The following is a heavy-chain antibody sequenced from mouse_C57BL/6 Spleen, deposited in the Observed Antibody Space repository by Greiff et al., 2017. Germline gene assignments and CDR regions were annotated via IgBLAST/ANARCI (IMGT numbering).Heavy chain of an antibody. CDR1: GYTFTDHT. J-gene: IGHJ3*01. CDR3: AGEKMPDGNYAWFAY. D-gene: IGHD2-1*01. V-gene: IGHV1-78*01. CDR2: IYPRDGST. Sequence: QVQLQQSDAELVKPGASVKISCKVSGYTFTDHTIHWMKQRPEQGLEWIGYIYPRDGSTKYNEKFKGKATLTADKSSSTSYMQLNSLTSEDSAVYFCAGEKMPDGNYAWFAYWGQGTLVTVSA.